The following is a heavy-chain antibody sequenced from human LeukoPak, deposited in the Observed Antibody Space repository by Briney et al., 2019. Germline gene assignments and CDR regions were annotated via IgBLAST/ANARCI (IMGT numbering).Heavy chain of an antibody. Sequence: ASVKVSCKASGYTFTSNYIHWVRQAPGQGLEWMGWINTNTGNPTYAQGFTGRFVFSLDTSVSTAYLQISSLKAEDTAVYYCARDPNHYYDSSGYYGDCWGQGTLVTVSS. CDR1: GYTFTSNY. D-gene: IGHD3-22*01. CDR2: INTNTGNP. CDR3: ARDPNHYYDSSGYYGDC. V-gene: IGHV7-4-1*02. J-gene: IGHJ4*02.